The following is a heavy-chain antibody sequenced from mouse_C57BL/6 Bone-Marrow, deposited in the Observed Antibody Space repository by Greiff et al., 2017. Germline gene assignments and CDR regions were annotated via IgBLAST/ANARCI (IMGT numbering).Heavy chain of an antibody. J-gene: IGHJ4*01. D-gene: IGHD2-5*01. CDR3: VRHSKGAMDD. Sequence: EVQLQESGGGLVQPKGSLKLSCAASGFSFTTYAMNWVRQAPGRGLEWVARIRSKSNNYATYYADSVKDRFTISRDDSESMLYLQMNNLKTEDTAMYYCVRHSKGAMDDWGQGTSVTVSS. CDR1: GFSFTTYA. CDR2: IRSKSNNYAT. V-gene: IGHV10-1*01.